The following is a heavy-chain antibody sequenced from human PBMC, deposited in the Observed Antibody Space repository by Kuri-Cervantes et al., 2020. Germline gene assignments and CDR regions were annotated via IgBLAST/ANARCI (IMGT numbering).Heavy chain of an antibody. D-gene: IGHD6-19*01. CDR2: INARSGDT. Sequence: ASVKVSCKASGYDFNSYGFSWVRQAPGLGLEWMGWINARSGDTKYAQKFQDRVTMTTDTSTTTAYMELRSLRSDDTAMYFCARDTSPYYGNGLPFDYWGQGTLVTVSS. CDR3: ARDTSPYYGNGLPFDY. J-gene: IGHJ4*02. V-gene: IGHV1-18*01. CDR1: GYDFNSYG.